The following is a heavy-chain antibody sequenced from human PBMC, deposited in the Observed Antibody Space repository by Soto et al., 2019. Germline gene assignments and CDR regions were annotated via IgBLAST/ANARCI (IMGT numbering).Heavy chain of an antibody. J-gene: IGHJ6*02. CDR1: GFSLTGYY. CDR3: ARERYQLLSYGMDV. CDR2: INPNTGGT. Sequence: GASVKVSCKASGFSLTGYYFHWIRAAPGQGLEWLGWINPNTGGTTSAQKFQGRVTLTWDTSINTAYMGLSSLRPDDTAMYYCARERYQLLSYGMDVWGQGTSVTVSS. V-gene: IGHV1-2*02. D-gene: IGHD2-2*01.